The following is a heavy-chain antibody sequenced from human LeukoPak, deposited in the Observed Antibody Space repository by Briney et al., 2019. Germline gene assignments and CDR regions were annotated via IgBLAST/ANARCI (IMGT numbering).Heavy chain of an antibody. CDR2: IWYDGSKK. D-gene: IGHD4-17*01. CDR3: AREMNYGDYFDY. CDR1: GFAFSYYG. J-gene: IGHJ4*02. V-gene: IGHV3-33*08. Sequence: GGSLRLSCAASGFAFSYYGMHWVRQAPGKGLEWVAVIWYDGSKKDYADSVKGRFTISRNNSKNTLYLQMNSLRAEDTAVYYCAREMNYGDYFDYWGQGTLVTVSS.